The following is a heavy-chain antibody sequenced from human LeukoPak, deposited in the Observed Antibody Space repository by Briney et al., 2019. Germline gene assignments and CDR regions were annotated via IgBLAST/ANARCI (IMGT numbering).Heavy chain of an antibody. V-gene: IGHV5-51*01. CDR1: GYSFTSYW. CDR2: IYPGDSDT. D-gene: IGHD6-13*01. Sequence: GESLKISCRGSGYSFTSYWIGWVRQMPGKGLEWMGIIYPGDSDTRYSPSFQGQVTISADKSICTAYLQWSSLKASDTAMYYCARHMRSGYSSSWYDAFDIWGQGTMVTVSS. CDR3: ARHMRSGYSSSWYDAFDI. J-gene: IGHJ3*02.